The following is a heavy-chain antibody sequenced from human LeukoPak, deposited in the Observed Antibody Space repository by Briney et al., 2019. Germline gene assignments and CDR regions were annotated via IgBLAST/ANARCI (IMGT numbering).Heavy chain of an antibody. Sequence: SETLSLTCTVSGGSVRPYYWSWIRQPPGKGLEWIGYVSYSGSVSYNSSLENRVTISIDASRNQLSLKLSSVTAADTAVYYCARLLVVESRFDPWGQGTLVTVSS. CDR3: ARLLVVESRFDP. J-gene: IGHJ5*02. CDR1: GGSVRPYY. V-gene: IGHV4-59*02. CDR2: VSYSGSV. D-gene: IGHD2-15*01.